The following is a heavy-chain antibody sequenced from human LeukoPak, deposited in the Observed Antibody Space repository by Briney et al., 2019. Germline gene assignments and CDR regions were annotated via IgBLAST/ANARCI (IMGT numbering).Heavy chain of an antibody. CDR1: GGSISSDGYY. Sequence: SETLSLTCTVSGGSISSDGYYRSCIRQHPGKGLEWIGYIHNSGSTYYNPSLKSRVTISVDKSKKLFSLNLYSVTAADTAMYYCARDESDFSKVAYWGQGTLVIVSS. V-gene: IGHV4-31*03. D-gene: IGHD4-11*01. J-gene: IGHJ4*02. CDR2: IHNSGST. CDR3: ARDESDFSKVAY.